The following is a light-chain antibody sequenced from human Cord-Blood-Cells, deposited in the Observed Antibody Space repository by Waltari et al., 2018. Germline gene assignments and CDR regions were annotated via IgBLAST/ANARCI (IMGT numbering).Light chain of an antibody. CDR1: QRISSY. CDR2: AAS. CDR3: QQSYSTPRT. Sequence: DIKLTQSPSSLLALVGEGVTITCRASQRISSYLNWYQQKQGKAPKLLIYAASSLQSGVPSRFSGSGSGTDFTLTISSLQPEDFATYYCQQSYSTPRTFGQGTKLEIK. J-gene: IGKJ2*02. V-gene: IGKV1-39*01.